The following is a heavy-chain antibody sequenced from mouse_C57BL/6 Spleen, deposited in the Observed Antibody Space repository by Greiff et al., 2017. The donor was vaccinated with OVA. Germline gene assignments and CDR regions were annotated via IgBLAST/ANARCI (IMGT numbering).Heavy chain of an antibody. CDR1: GYTFTSYW. J-gene: IGHJ2*01. CDR3: ARSTTSTMCRRYFDY. Sequence: QVQLQQPGAELVMPGASVKLSCKASGYTFTSYWMHWVKQRPGQGIEWSGEIEPSDSYTNYNQKIKGKTTVTGDKSSRKASMQIRSLTAETSAVYYCARSTTSTMCRRYFDYWGQGTTLTVSS. CDR2: IEPSDSYT. V-gene: IGHV1-69*01. D-gene: IGHD1-1*02.